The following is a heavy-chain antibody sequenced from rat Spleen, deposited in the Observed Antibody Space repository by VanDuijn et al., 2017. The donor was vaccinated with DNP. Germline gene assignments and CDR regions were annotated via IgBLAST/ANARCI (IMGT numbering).Heavy chain of an antibody. Sequence: EVQLVESGGGLLQPGRSLKLSCAASGFTFSSYDMAWVRQAPSKGLEWVASVNTGGGITYYRDSVKGRFIVSRDNAKSTLDLQMDSLRSEDTATYYCARQEGYYWYFDFWGPGTMVTVSS. V-gene: IGHV5-25*01. D-gene: IGHD1-11*01. J-gene: IGHJ1*01. CDR2: VNTGGGIT. CDR3: ARQEGYYWYFDF. CDR1: GFTFSSYD.